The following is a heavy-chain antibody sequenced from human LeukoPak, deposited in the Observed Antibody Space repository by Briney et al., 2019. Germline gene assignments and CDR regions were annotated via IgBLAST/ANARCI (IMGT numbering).Heavy chain of an antibody. CDR3: AKAQGRWFGELSYYYYYYGMDV. CDR1: GFTFDDYA. V-gene: IGHV3-9*01. CDR2: ISWNSGSI. D-gene: IGHD3-10*01. J-gene: IGHJ6*02. Sequence: GRSLRLSCAASGFTFDDYAMHWVRQAPGKGLEWVSGISWNSGSIGYADSVKGRFTISRDNAKNSLYLQMNSLRAEDTALYYCAKAQGRWFGELSYYYYYYGMDVWGQGTTVTVSS.